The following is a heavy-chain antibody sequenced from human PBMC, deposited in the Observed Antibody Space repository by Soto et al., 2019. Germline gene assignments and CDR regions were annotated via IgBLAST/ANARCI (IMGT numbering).Heavy chain of an antibody. CDR1: GGSISSYY. J-gene: IGHJ5*02. D-gene: IGHD6-13*01. Sequence: SETLSLTCTVSGGSISSYYWNWIRQPPGKGLEWIGYIYYIGSANYNPSLKSRVTISLDTSKNQFSLKLSSVTAADTAVYYCARGHSSSWYEFDPWGQGTLVTVSS. CDR3: ARGHSSSWYEFDP. CDR2: IYYIGSA. V-gene: IGHV4-59*01.